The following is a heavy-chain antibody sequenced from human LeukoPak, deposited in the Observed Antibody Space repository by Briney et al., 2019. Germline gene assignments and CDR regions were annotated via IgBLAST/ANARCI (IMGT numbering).Heavy chain of an antibody. CDR2: IDPNSGGT. D-gene: IGHD6-19*01. V-gene: IGHV1-2*02. Sequence: ASVKVSCKASGYTLTGYYIHWVRQAPGQGLEWMGWIDPNSGGTNYAQKFQGRVTMTRDTSISTAYMELSRLRSDDTAVYYCARDKSGSSGWYSYFDYWGQGTLVTVSS. CDR3: ARDKSGSSGWYSYFDY. CDR1: GYTLTGYY. J-gene: IGHJ4*02.